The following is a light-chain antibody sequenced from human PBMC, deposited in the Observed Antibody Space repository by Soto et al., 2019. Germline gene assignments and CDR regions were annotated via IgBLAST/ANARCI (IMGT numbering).Light chain of an antibody. V-gene: IGKV1-5*01. CDR3: QQYYRTPQT. J-gene: IGKJ1*01. CDR1: QSISIW. Sequence: DVQMTQSPSTLSASVGERVTITCGASQSISIWLAWYQQKPGKAPKLLIYDASSLESGVPSRFSGSGSGTEFTLTISSLQAEDVAVYYCQQYYRTPQTFGQGTKVDI. CDR2: DAS.